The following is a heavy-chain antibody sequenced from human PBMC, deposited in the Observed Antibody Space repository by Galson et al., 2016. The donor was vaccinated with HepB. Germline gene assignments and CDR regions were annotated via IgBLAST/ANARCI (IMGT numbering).Heavy chain of an antibody. CDR1: GDTFRNYA. D-gene: IGHD2-2*02. Sequence: SVKVSCKASGDTFRNYAIYWVRQAPGQGLEWMGGIIPPFGTADYAQKFQGRVTITADESASTAYMELSSLRSEDTAVYYCARAYCSSSRCYIHYGMDVWGQGTTVTVSS. V-gene: IGHV1-69*13. CDR2: IIPPFGTA. CDR3: ARAYCSSSRCYIHYGMDV. J-gene: IGHJ6*02.